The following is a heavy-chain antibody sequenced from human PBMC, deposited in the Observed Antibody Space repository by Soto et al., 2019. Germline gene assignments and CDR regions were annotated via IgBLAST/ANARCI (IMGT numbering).Heavy chain of an antibody. V-gene: IGHV3-23*01. D-gene: IGHD4-17*01. J-gene: IGHJ3*02. CDR2: ISGSGGST. Sequence: HPGGSLRLSCAASGFTFSSYAMSWVRQAPGKGLEWVSAISGSGGSTYYADSVKGRFTVSRDNSKNTLYLQMNSLRAEDTAVYYCAKDRSLDYGDYGVSDAFDIWGQGTMVTVSS. CDR1: GFTFSSYA. CDR3: AKDRSLDYGDYGVSDAFDI.